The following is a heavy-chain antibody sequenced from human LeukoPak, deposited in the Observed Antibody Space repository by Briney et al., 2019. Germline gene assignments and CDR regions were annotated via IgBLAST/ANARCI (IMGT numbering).Heavy chain of an antibody. Sequence: GGSLRLSCAASEFTFSDYYMSWIRQAPGKGLERVSYIRSSSSYTNYADSVKGRFTISRDNAKNSLYLQMNSLRAEDTAVYYCAISHKWLLLDYWGQGTLVTVSS. CDR2: IRSSSSYT. J-gene: IGHJ4*02. V-gene: IGHV3-11*06. CDR1: EFTFSDYY. D-gene: IGHD2-15*01. CDR3: AISHKWLLLDY.